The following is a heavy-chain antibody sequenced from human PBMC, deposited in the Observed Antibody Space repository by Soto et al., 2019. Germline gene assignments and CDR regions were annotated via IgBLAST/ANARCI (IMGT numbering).Heavy chain of an antibody. CDR3: ARSFTIPLFDP. CDR2: IYYSGST. D-gene: IGHD3-9*01. J-gene: IGHJ5*02. CDR1: GGSISSYY. V-gene: IGHV4-59*01. Sequence: SETLSLTCTVSGGSISSYYWSWIRQPPGKGLEWIGYIYYSGSTNYNPSLKSRVTISVDTSKNQFSLKLSSVTAADTAVYYCARSFTIPLFDPWGQGTLVTVSS.